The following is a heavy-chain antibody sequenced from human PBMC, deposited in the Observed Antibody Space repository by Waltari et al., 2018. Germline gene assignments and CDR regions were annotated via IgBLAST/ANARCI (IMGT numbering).Heavy chain of an antibody. V-gene: IGHV3-23*03. D-gene: IGHD6-13*01. CDR3: AKDLNRYSSSWYPN. CDR1: GFTFSSYA. CDR2: IYSGGST. Sequence: EVQLLESGGGLVQPGGSLRLSCAASGFTFSSYAMSWFRRAPGKGLEWVSVIYSGGSTYYADSVKGRFTISRDNSKNTLYLQMNSLRAEDTAVYYCAKDLNRYSSSWYPNWGQGTLVTVSS. J-gene: IGHJ4*02.